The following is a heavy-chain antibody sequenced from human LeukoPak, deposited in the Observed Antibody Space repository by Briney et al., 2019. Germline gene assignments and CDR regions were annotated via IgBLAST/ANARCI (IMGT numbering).Heavy chain of an antibody. CDR2: IRYDGSNK. Sequence: AGGSLRLSCAASGFTFSSYGMHWVRQAPGKGLEWVEFIRYDGSNKYYADSVKGRFTISRDNSKNTLYLQMNSLRAEDTAVYYCATSFALLGWYFQHWGQGTLVTVSS. CDR3: ATSFALLGWYFQH. V-gene: IGHV3-30*02. CDR1: GFTFSSYG. J-gene: IGHJ1*01. D-gene: IGHD2/OR15-2a*01.